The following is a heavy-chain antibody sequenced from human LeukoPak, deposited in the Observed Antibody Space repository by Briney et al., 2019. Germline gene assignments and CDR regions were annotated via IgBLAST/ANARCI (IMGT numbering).Heavy chain of an antibody. J-gene: IGHJ5*02. CDR3: AREFRLDHYGSRSVGEFDP. Sequence: GGSLILSCAASGFTFSNYAMNWVRQAPGKGLEWVSLISGSTGSTFYADSVKGRFSISRDNSKNTLYLQMNRLRAEDTAVYYCAREFRLDHYGSRSVGEFDPWGQGTLVTVSS. CDR2: ISGSTGST. V-gene: IGHV3-23*01. CDR1: GFTFSNYA. D-gene: IGHD3-10*01.